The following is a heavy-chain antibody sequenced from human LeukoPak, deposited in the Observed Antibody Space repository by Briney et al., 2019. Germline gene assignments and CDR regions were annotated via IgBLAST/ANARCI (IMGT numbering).Heavy chain of an antibody. V-gene: IGHV4-34*01. CDR1: GGSLSGHY. Sequence: SETLSLTCAVYGGSLSGHYWSWIRQSPGKGLEWIGEINHSGSTNYNPSLKSRVAISVDTSKNQFSLKLSTVTAADTAVYYCARLTTVSWAFDIWGQGTMATVSS. J-gene: IGHJ3*02. CDR3: ARLTTVSWAFDI. D-gene: IGHD1-1*01. CDR2: INHSGST.